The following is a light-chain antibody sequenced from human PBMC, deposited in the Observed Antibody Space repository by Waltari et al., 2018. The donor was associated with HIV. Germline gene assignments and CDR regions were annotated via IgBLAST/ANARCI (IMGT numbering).Light chain of an antibody. J-gene: IGLJ2*01. CDR3: SSYTSSNTVI. V-gene: IGLV2-14*01. Sequence: QSALTQSASVSGSPGQSITISCTGTSSDVGGYKYVSWYQQHPGKAPKLVIYNVSNRPSGVSNRFSGSKSGNTASLTISGLQAEDEAEYYCSSYTSSNTVIFGGGTRVTVL. CDR2: NVS. CDR1: SSDVGGYKY.